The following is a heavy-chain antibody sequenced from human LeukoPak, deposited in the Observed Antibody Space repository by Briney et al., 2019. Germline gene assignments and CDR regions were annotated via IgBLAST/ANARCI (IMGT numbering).Heavy chain of an antibody. CDR3: ARDQGLLVVAGRFGY. CDR2: ISSSNSYI. Sequence: GGSLRLSCAASGFTFSSYAMSWVRQAPGKGLEWVSSISSSNSYIYNADSVKGRFTISRDNAKNSLYLQMNSLRAEDTAVYYCARDQGLLVVAGRFGYWGQGTLVTVSS. J-gene: IGHJ4*02. CDR1: GFTFSSYA. D-gene: IGHD6-19*01. V-gene: IGHV3-21*01.